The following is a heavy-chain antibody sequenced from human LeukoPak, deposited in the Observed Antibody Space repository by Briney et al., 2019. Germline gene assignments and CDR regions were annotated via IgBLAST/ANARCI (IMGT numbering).Heavy chain of an antibody. CDR3: ARVSSSWYYFDY. J-gene: IGHJ4*02. CDR1: GDSISSFY. D-gene: IGHD6-13*01. CDR2: IYSSGST. Sequence: PSETLSLTCTVSGDSISSFYWSWIRQPAGKGLEWIGRIYSSGSTNYNPSLESRVTMSVDTSKNQLSLKLSSVTAADTAVYYCARVSSSWYYFDYWGQGTLVTVSS. V-gene: IGHV4-4*07.